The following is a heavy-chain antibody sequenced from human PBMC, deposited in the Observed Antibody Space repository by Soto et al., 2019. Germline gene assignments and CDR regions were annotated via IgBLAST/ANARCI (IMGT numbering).Heavy chain of an antibody. CDR3: ARDLGGKTYYYGSGSLAYHYYYYGMDV. D-gene: IGHD3-10*01. J-gene: IGHJ6*02. CDR2: IYYSGST. Sequence: SETLSLTGTVSGGSISSSSYYWGWIRQPPGKGLEWIGSIYYSGSTYYKPSLKSRVTISVDTSKNQFSLKLRSVTAADTAVYYCARDLGGKTYYYGSGSLAYHYYYYGMDVWRQRTTVTVSS. V-gene: IGHV4-39*02. CDR1: GGSISSSSYY.